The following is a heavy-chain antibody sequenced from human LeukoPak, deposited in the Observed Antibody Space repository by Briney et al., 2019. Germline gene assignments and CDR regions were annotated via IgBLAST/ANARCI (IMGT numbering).Heavy chain of an antibody. D-gene: IGHD3-22*01. CDR3: AKGYYYDSSAHFDY. V-gene: IGHV3-9*01. Sequence: GGSLRLSCAASGFTFDDYAMPWVRQAPGKGLEWVSGISWNSGSIGYADSVKGRFTISRDNAKNSLYLQMNSLRAEDTALYYCAKGYYYDSSAHFDYWGQGTLVTVSS. CDR1: GFTFDDYA. CDR2: ISWNSGSI. J-gene: IGHJ4*02.